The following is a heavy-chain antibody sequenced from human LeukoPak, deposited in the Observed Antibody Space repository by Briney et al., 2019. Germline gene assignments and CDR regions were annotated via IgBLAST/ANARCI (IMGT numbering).Heavy chain of an antibody. CDR2: IYYTGST. D-gene: IGHD2/OR15-2a*01. Sequence: PSETLSLTCSVSGGSISIYYWRWIRQPPGKGLEWIGYIYYTGSTNYNPSLKSRVTISLDTSKNQFSLKVNSVTAADTAVYYCARELFTTSTCYFDYWGQGTLVTVSS. CDR1: GGSISIYY. J-gene: IGHJ4*02. V-gene: IGHV4-59*01. CDR3: ARELFTTSTCYFDY.